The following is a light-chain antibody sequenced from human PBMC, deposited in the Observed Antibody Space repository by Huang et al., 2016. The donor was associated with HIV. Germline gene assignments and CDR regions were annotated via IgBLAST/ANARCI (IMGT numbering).Light chain of an antibody. J-gene: IGKJ2*01. CDR3: HQYFTPPHT. V-gene: IGKV4-1*01. CDR2: GAS. CDR1: RTLLYSSNKNNY. Sequence: DIVLTQSPDSLAVSRGETATIHCRSSRTLLYSSNKNNYLACYQLRPGQPPKLLIRGASTRESGVPDRFSGSGSGTDFTLTISSLQAEDVAIYYCHQYFTPPHTFGRGTKLEIK.